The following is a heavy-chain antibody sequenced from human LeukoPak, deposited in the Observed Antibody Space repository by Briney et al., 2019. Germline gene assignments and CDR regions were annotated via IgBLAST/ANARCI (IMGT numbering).Heavy chain of an antibody. CDR3: ARDPILPGATGGADY. CDR1: GFNMSDYW. V-gene: IGHV3-7*01. Sequence: GGSLRLSCIASGFNMSDYWMSWVRQAPGKGLEWVANIKQDGSEIYSGDSLKGRFTISRDNAKNSLYLQMNSLRGEDTAVYYCARDPILPGATGGADYWGQGTLVTVSS. CDR2: IKQDGSEI. D-gene: IGHD1-26*01. J-gene: IGHJ4*02.